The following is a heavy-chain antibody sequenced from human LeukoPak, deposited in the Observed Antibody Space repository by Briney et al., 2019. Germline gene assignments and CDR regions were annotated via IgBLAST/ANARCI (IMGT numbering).Heavy chain of an antibody. Sequence: PGGSLRLSCAASGFTFSSYEMNWVRQAPGKGLEWVSYISSSGSTIYYADPVKGRFTISRDNAKNSLYLQMNSLRAEDTAVYYCAKDPDCTSGICYTFFDYWGQGTLVTVSS. CDR1: GFTFSSYE. CDR2: ISSSGSTI. CDR3: AKDPDCTSGICYTFFDY. D-gene: IGHD2-8*01. V-gene: IGHV3-48*03. J-gene: IGHJ4*02.